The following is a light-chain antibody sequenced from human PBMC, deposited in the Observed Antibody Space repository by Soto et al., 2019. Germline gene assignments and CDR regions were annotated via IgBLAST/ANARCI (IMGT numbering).Light chain of an antibody. J-gene: IGLJ1*01. V-gene: IGLV1-40*01. CDR2: GNS. CDR3: QSYDSSRSGSV. Sequence: QSVLTQPPSVSGAPGQRVTISCTGSSSNIGAGYDVHWYQQLPGTAPKLLIYGNSNRPSGVPDRFSGSKSGTSASLAITGLQAEDEADYYCQSYDSSRSGSVLGTGTKVTVL. CDR1: SSNIGAGYD.